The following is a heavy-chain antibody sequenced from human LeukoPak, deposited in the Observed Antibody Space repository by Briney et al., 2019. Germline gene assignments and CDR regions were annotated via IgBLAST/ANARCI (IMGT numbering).Heavy chain of an antibody. V-gene: IGHV4-30-4*01. D-gene: IGHD3-9*01. CDR1: GGSISSGDYY. CDR2: IYYSGST. J-gene: IGHJ3*02. CDR3: ARDTGLGILRYFDWAPGAFDI. Sequence: SQTLSLTCTVSGGSISSGDYYWSWIRQPPGKGLEWIGYIYYSGSTYYNPSLKSRVTISVDTSKNQFSLKLSSVTAADTAVYYCARDTGLGILRYFDWAPGAFDIWGQGTMVTVSS.